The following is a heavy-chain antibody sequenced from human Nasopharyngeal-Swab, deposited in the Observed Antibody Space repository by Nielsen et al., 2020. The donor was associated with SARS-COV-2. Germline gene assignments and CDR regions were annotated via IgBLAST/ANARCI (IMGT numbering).Heavy chain of an antibody. CDR3: AKGQSAYARFDS. V-gene: IGHV3-23*01. D-gene: IGHD3-3*01. J-gene: IGHJ4*02. CDR1: GFTFSSYE. Sequence: GGSLRLSCAASGFTFSSYEMNWVRQAPGKGLEWVAAISSSGGSTYYADSVEGRFTISRDHSKSTLYLQLNSLRADDTAIYYCAKGQSAYARFDSWGRGTLVTVSS. CDR2: ISSSGGST.